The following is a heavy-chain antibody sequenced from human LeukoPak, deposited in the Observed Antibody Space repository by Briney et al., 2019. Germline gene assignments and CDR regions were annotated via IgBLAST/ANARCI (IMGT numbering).Heavy chain of an antibody. CDR1: GGSISSYY. CDR3: ARDGIEESYYRGFDA. CDR2: IYSSGSS. D-gene: IGHD3-10*01. V-gene: IGHV4-4*07. J-gene: IGHJ6*02. Sequence: SETLSLTCTVSGGSISSYYWSWIRQPAGKGLEWIGRIYSSGSSNYNPSLKSRVTMSVDTSKNHFSLKLSSVTAADTAVYYCARDGIEESYYRGFDAWGQGTTVTVSS.